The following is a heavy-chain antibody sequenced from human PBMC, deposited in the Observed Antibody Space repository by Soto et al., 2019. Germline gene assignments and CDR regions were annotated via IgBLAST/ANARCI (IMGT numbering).Heavy chain of an antibody. V-gene: IGHV3-7*01. CDR2: IKQDGSEI. Sequence: EVQLVESGGGLVQPGGSLRLSCAASGFTLTDYWMSWVRQAPGKGLEWVANIKQDGSEIYYVDSVKGRFTISRDNAKKSLYLQMNSLRADDTAVYYCARGGGWCSSTSCQRRNLWGQGTLVTVSS. D-gene: IGHD2-2*01. J-gene: IGHJ5*02. CDR3: ARGGGWCSSTSCQRRNL. CDR1: GFTLTDYW.